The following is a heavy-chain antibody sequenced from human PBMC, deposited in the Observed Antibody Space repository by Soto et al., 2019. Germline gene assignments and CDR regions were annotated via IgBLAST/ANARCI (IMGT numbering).Heavy chain of an antibody. V-gene: IGHV4-59*01. CDR2: IYYSGST. J-gene: IGHJ4*02. CDR3: AREVAATSYFDY. Sequence: SETLSLSCTVSGGSISSYYWSWIRQPPGKGLEWIGYIYYSGSTNYNPSLKSRVAISVDTSKNQFSLKLSSVTAADTAVYYCAREVAATSYFDYWGQGTLVTV. CDR1: GGSISSYY. D-gene: IGHD6-19*01.